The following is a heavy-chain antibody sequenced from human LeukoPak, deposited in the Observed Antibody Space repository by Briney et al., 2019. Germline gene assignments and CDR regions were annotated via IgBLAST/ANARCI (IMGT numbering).Heavy chain of an antibody. J-gene: IGHJ4*02. V-gene: IGHV1-2*02. CDR1: GYTFTAYY. CDR3: ASEIIFGSFDY. Sequence: ASVKVSCKASGYTFTAYYIHWVRQAPGQGLEWMGWIDPNSGDTKYVEKFQGRVTMTRDTSFSTAYMALSSLRSDDTAMYYCASEIIFGSFDYWGQGTLVTVSS. CDR2: IDPNSGDT. D-gene: IGHD3-3*01.